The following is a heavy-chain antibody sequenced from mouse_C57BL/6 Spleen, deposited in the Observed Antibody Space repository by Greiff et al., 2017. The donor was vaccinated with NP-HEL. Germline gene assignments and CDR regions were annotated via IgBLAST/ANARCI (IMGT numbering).Heavy chain of an antibody. J-gene: IGHJ3*01. Sequence: VQLQQPGAELVKPGASVKLSCKASGYTFTSYWMQWVKQRPGQGLEWIGEIDPSDSYTNYNQKFKGKATLTVDTSSSTAYMQLSSLTSEDSAVYYCARVGYSNYPWFAYWGQGTLVTVSA. V-gene: IGHV1-50*01. D-gene: IGHD2-5*01. CDR3: ARVGYSNYPWFAY. CDR1: GYTFTSYW. CDR2: IDPSDSYT.